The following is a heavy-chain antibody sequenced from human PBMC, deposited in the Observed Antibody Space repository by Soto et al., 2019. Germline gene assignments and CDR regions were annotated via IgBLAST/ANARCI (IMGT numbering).Heavy chain of an antibody. CDR3: TSLPHY. CDR2: INPNGHTT. CDR1: GFTFSDYH. Sequence: PGGSLRLSCTASGFTFSDYHMGWIRQAPGRGLEWLSYINPNGHTTHYADSVKGRFTISRDNGKQSLFLQMNNLRVDDTAVYYCTSLPHYWGQGTLVTVSS. J-gene: IGHJ4*02. V-gene: IGHV3-11*01.